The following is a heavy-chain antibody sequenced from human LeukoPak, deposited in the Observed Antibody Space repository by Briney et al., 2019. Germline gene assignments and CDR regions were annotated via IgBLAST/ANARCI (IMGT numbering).Heavy chain of an antibody. D-gene: IGHD3-9*01. Sequence: GASVKVSCKASGYTFTSYGISWVRQAPGQGLEWMGWISAYNGNTNYAQKLQGRVTMTTDTSTSTAYMELRSLRSDDTAVYYCARDVLRYFDWLLRGDCWGQGTLVTVSS. J-gene: IGHJ4*02. CDR1: GYTFTSYG. CDR3: ARDVLRYFDWLLRGDC. CDR2: ISAYNGNT. V-gene: IGHV1-18*01.